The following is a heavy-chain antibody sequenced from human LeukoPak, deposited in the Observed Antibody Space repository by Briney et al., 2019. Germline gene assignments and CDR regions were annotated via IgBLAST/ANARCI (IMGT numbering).Heavy chain of an antibody. V-gene: IGHV3-23*01. Sequence: PGGSLRLSCAASGFAFRNYAMGWVRQAPGKGLEWVSVISAADGDNTYYADSVKGRFSISRDNSNYTLHLQMNSLRAEDTAVFYCAKFKGHYYYDSSGYCDNWGQGTRVTVSS. D-gene: IGHD3-22*01. CDR1: GFAFRNYA. CDR3: AKFKGHYYYDSSGYCDN. CDR2: ISAADGDNT. J-gene: IGHJ4*02.